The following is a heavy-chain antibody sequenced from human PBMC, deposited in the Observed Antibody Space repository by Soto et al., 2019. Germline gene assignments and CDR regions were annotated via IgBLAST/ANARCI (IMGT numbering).Heavy chain of an antibody. Sequence: QVQLVQSGAEVKKPGASVKVSCKASGYTFTGYYMHWVRQAPGQGLEWMGWINPNSGGTNYAQKSQGWVTMAGETSLSTAYMELRRLRSDDTAVYYCARAGIAVAGTFDYWGQGTLVTVSS. CDR3: ARAGIAVAGTFDY. D-gene: IGHD6-19*01. V-gene: IGHV1-2*04. CDR1: GYTFTGYY. CDR2: INPNSGGT. J-gene: IGHJ4*02.